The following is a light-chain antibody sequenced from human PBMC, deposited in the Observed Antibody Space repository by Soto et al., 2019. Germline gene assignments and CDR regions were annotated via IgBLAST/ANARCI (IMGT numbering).Light chain of an antibody. CDR3: QQYGTSPRPYT. CDR1: QSVSNNY. J-gene: IGKJ2*01. Sequence: EIVLTQSPGTLSLSPGERATLSCRASQSVSNNYLAWYQQKPGQAPRLLIYGASSRPTDIPDRFSGSGSGTDFTLTISRLEPEDFAVYYCQQYGTSPRPYTFGPGTKLEIK. V-gene: IGKV3-20*01. CDR2: GAS.